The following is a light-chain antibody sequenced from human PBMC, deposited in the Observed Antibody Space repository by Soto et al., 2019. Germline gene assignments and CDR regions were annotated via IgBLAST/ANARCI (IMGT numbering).Light chain of an antibody. Sequence: DIVMTQSPATLSVSPGERATLSCRASQNINTNLAWYQQKPGQAPRLLVYGAFTRAPGIPARFSGSGSGTEFALTITSLQSEDVAVYYCQQYNNWPPITFGQGTRLEIK. CDR2: GAF. CDR1: QNINTN. CDR3: QQYNNWPPIT. J-gene: IGKJ5*01. V-gene: IGKV3-15*01.